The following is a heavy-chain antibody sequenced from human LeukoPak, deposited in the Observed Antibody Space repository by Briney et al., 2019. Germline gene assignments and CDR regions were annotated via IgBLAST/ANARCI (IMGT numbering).Heavy chain of an antibody. D-gene: IGHD3-9*01. CDR3: ARMRDYDILTGYLYYIDY. V-gene: IGHV4-4*07. J-gene: IGHJ4*02. CDR2: IYTSGST. CDR1: GGSISSYY. Sequence: SETLSLTCTVSGGSISSYYWSWIRQPAGKGLEWIGRIYTSGSTNYNPSLKSRVTISVDTSKNQFSLKLSSVTAADTAVYYCARMRDYDILTGYLYYIDYWGQGTLVTVSS.